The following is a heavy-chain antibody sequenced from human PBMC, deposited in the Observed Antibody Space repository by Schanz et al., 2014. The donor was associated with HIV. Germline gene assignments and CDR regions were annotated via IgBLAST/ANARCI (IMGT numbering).Heavy chain of an antibody. V-gene: IGHV3-9*01. CDR1: GFTFHDYG. CDR2: ITWTGKNV. CDR3: VRGPGYNMHLDY. J-gene: IGHJ4*02. Sequence: VQLVESGGGVVQPGRSLRLSCAATGFTFHDYGMHWVRQAPGKGLEWVSGITWTGKNVYYADFVKGRFTISRDNVRNTLYLQMNSLRAEDTGVYYCVRGPGYNMHLDYWGQGTLVTVSS. D-gene: IGHD1-20*01.